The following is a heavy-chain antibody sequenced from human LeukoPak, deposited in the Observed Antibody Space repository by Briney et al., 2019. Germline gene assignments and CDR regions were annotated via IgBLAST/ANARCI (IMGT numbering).Heavy chain of an antibody. CDR3: ARGDFWSGGYYFDY. D-gene: IGHD3-3*01. Sequence: SETLSLTCAVYGGSFSGYYWSWIRQPPGKGLEWIGYIYYSGSTNYNPSLKSRVTISVDTSKNQFSLKLSSVTAADTAVYYCARGDFWSGGYYFDYWGQGTLVTVSS. CDR2: IYYSGST. J-gene: IGHJ4*02. V-gene: IGHV4-59*01. CDR1: GGSFSGYY.